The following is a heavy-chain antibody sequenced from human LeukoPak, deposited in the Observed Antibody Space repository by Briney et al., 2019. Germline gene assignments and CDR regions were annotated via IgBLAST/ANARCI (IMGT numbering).Heavy chain of an antibody. CDR3: ARGRKARYCRSTSCYSAFDI. Sequence: SQTLSLTCTVSGGSISSGGYYWSWIRQHPGKGLEWIGYIYYSGSTYYNPSLKSRVTISVDTSKNQFSLKLSSVTAADTAVYYCARGRKARYCRSTSCYSAFDIWGQGTMVTVSS. V-gene: IGHV4-31*03. J-gene: IGHJ3*02. CDR2: IYYSGST. CDR1: GGSISSGGYY. D-gene: IGHD2-2*02.